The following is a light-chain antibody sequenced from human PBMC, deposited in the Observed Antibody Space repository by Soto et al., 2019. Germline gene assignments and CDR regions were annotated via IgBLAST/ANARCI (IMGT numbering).Light chain of an antibody. Sequence: EMVMTQSPVTLSVSPGEGVTLSCRASQSVYSNLAWYQQKPGQAPRLLIYDASARATDIPARFSGSGSGTDFTLTVSRLQSEDFAVYYCQQYNNWPLTFGGGTKVEIK. V-gene: IGKV3-15*01. CDR1: QSVYSN. CDR3: QQYNNWPLT. CDR2: DAS. J-gene: IGKJ4*01.